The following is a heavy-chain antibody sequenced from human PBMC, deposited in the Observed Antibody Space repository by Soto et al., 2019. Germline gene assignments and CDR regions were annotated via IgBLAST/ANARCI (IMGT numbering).Heavy chain of an antibody. D-gene: IGHD2-2*02. CDR3: ARLYTYGNYYFDY. CDR2: VYYTGSG. Sequence: LSLTCTVSGDSISSGGHYWSWIRQVSGRGLEWLGYVYYTGSGYYSPSLKSRLTMSVDTSNNQFSLTLSSVTPADTAVYFCARLYTYGNYYFDYWGQGTLVTVSS. J-gene: IGHJ4*02. CDR1: GDSISSGGHY. V-gene: IGHV4-31*03.